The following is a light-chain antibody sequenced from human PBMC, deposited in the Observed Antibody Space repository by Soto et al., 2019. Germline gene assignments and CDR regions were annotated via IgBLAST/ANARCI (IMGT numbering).Light chain of an antibody. V-gene: IGKV3-15*01. CDR3: QHYNNWPLT. CDR1: QTIRTN. CDR2: VAS. J-gene: IGKJ4*01. Sequence: EIVMTQSPATLSVSPGERASLSCRASQTIRTNLAWYQLKPGQAPRLLIYVASTRAAGIPARFSGSGSGTEFTLTIDSLQSEDFAIYYCQHYNNWPLTFGGGTRVEIK.